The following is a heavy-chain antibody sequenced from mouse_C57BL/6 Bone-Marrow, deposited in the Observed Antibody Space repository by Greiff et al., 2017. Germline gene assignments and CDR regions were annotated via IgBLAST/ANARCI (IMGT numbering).Heavy chain of an antibody. J-gene: IGHJ4*01. CDR1: GFTFSSYT. CDR3: ARKDGYYAMDY. Sequence: EVQVVESGGGLVKPGGSLKLSCAASGFTFSSYTMSWVRQTPEKRLEWVATISGGGGNTYYPDSVKGRFTISRDNAKNTLYLQMSSLRSEDTALYYCARKDGYYAMDYWGQGTSVTVSS. CDR2: ISGGGGNT. V-gene: IGHV5-9*01. D-gene: IGHD2-3*01.